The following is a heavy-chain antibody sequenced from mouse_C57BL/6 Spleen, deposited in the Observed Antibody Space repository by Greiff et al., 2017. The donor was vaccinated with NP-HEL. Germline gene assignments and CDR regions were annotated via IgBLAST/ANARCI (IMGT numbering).Heavy chain of an antibody. D-gene: IGHD3-2*02. CDR3: ARYSSGYVGYFDY. Sequence: EVKLEESGPGLVKPSQSLSLTCSVTGYSITSGYYWNWIRQFPGNKLEWMGYISYDGSNNYNPSLKNRISITRDTSKNQFFLKLNSVTTEDTATYYCARYSSGYVGYFDYWGQGTTLTVSS. V-gene: IGHV3-6*01. CDR2: ISYDGSN. J-gene: IGHJ2*01. CDR1: GYSITSGYY.